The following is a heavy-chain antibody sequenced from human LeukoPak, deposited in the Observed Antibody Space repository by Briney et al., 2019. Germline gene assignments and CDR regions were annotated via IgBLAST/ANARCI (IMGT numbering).Heavy chain of an antibody. CDR2: FDPEDGET. D-gene: IGHD6-19*01. Sequence: ASVKVSCKVSGYTLTELSMHWVRQAPGKGLEWMGGFDPEDGETIYAQKFQGRVTITADESTSTAYMELSSLRSEDTAVYYCARFSSGWSNFDYWGQGTLVTVSS. J-gene: IGHJ4*02. CDR3: ARFSSGWSNFDY. CDR1: GYTLTELS. V-gene: IGHV1-24*01.